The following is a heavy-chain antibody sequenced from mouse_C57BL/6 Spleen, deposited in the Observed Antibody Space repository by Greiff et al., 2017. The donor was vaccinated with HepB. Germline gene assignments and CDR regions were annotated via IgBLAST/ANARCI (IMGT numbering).Heavy chain of an antibody. D-gene: IGHD2-1*01. CDR1: GYTFTDYE. J-gene: IGHJ3*01. Sequence: VQLQESGAELVRPGASVTLSCKASGYTFTDYEMHWVKQTPVHGLEWIGAIDPETGGTAYNQKFKGKAILTADKSSSTAYMELRSLTSEDSAVYYCTARGNSWFAYWGQGTLVTVSA. CDR3: TARGNSWFAY. CDR2: IDPETGGT. V-gene: IGHV1-15*01.